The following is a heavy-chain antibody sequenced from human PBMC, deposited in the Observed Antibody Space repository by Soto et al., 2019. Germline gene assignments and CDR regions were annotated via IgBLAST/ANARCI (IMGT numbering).Heavy chain of an antibody. CDR1: GFSFGDSY. V-gene: IGHV3-11*05. D-gene: IGHD3-10*01. CDR3: AKTRVADSGYYFDH. J-gene: IGHJ4*02. Sequence: QVQLVESGGVLVKPGGSLRLSCAASGFSFGDSYMSWIRQSAGKGLEWLSYISGGSSYTKYAESVKGRFTISRDNARRSLFLQVNGLRADDTAIYYCAKTRVADSGYYFDHWGQGTMVTVSS. CDR2: ISGGSSYT.